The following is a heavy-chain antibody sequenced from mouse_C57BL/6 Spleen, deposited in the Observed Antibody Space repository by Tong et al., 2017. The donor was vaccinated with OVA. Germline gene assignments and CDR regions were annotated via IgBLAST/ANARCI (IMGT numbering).Heavy chain of an antibody. Sequence: EVQLQESGGDLVKPGGSLKLSCAASGFTFSSYGMSWVRQTPDKRLEWVAYISNGGGSTYYPDTVKGRFTISRDNAKNNLYLQMTSLRSEDTAMYYCARKGAMDYWGQGTSVTVSS. CDR1: GFTFSSYG. CDR3: ARKGAMDY. CDR2: ISNGGGST. J-gene: IGHJ4*01. V-gene: IGHV5-12-2*01.